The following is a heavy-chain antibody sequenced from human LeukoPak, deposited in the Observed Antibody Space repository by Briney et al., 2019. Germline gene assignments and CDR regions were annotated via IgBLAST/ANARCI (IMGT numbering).Heavy chain of an antibody. D-gene: IGHD6-13*01. CDR2: IIPIFGTA. V-gene: IGHV1-69*13. CDR3: ARGHSSSWSDAFDI. Sequence: PVKASCKASGGTFSSYAISWVRQAPGQGLEWMGGIIPIFGTANYAQKFQGRVTITADESTSTAYMELSSLRSEDTAVYYCARGHSSSWSDAFDIWGQGTMVTVSS. CDR1: GGTFSSYA. J-gene: IGHJ3*02.